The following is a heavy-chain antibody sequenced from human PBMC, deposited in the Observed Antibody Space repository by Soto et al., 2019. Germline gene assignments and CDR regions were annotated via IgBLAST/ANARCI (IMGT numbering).Heavy chain of an antibody. CDR2: IYTRGRA. Sequence: QVQLQESGPGLVKPSETLSLTCSVSGGPITTSYWSWIRQPVGKGLEWIGRIYTRGRADYNPSLKSRVTMSVDTSKNQFPLRVKSVAAADTAVYFCASSAIMGLEVAGHFDNWGQGILVTVSS. CDR3: ASSAIMGLEVAGHFDN. D-gene: IGHD3-16*01. J-gene: IGHJ4*02. V-gene: IGHV4-4*07. CDR1: GGPITTSY.